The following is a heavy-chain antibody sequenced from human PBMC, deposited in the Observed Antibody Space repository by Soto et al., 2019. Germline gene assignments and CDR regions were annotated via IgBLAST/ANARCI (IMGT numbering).Heavy chain of an antibody. V-gene: IGHV1-2*04. CDR1: GYTFTGYY. CDR2: INPNSGGT. J-gene: IGHJ3*02. CDR3: ARVSAAGTEDAFEI. Sequence: ASVKVSCKASGYTFTGYYMHWVRQAPGQGLEWMGWINPNSGGTNYAQKFQGWVTMTRDTSISTAYMELSRLRSDDTAVYYCARVSAAGTEDAFEIWAQGTMVTVAS. D-gene: IGHD6-13*01.